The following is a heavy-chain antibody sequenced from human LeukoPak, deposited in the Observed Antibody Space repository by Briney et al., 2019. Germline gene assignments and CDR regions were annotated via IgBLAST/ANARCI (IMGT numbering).Heavy chain of an antibody. V-gene: IGHV4-59*01. CDR1: GGSISSYY. J-gene: IGHJ6*03. CDR3: ARDRGMDV. CDR2: IYYSGST. Sequence: PSEPLSLTCTVSGGSISSYYWSWIRQPPGKGLEWIGYIYYSGSTNYNPSLKSRVTISVDTSKNQFSLKLSSVTAADTAVYYWARDRGMDVWGKGTTVTISS. D-gene: IGHD3-10*01.